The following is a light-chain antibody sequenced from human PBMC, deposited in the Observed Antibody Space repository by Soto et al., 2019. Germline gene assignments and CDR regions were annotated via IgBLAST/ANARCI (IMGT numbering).Light chain of an antibody. V-gene: IGLV1-47*01. CDR3: SARDDILSGVV. CDR2: RSD. Sequence: QSVLTQPPSASGTPGQRVTISCSGSSSNIGSNHVYWYQQFPGMAPKLLMYRSDQRPTGVSDRFSGSKSGTSASLAMSGLRSDDEADYYCSARDDILSGVVFGGGTKVTVL. J-gene: IGLJ2*01. CDR1: SSNIGSNH.